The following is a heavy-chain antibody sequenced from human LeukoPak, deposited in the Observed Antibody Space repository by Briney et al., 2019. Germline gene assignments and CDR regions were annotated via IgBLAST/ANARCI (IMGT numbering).Heavy chain of an antibody. J-gene: IGHJ4*02. CDR1: GYSFTNYW. D-gene: IGHD6-19*01. CDR2: IYPGDPDS. V-gene: IGHV5-51*01. CDR3: ARASTDNAGWHRGSFDY. Sequence: GESLLVSCQTSGYSFTNYWIGWVRQMPGKGLEWMGIIYPGDPDSRYSPSYQRQVTISADKSVSTAYLQWSSLRASDTAIYYCARASTDNAGWHRGSFDYWGQGTLVSVSS.